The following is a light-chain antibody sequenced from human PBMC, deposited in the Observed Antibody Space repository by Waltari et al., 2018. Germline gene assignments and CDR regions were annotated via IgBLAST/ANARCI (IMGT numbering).Light chain of an antibody. Sequence: QSALTQPASVSGSPGQSIPISCTGPSSDVGGYNYGSWYQQHPGKAPKLMIYEVSNRPSGVSNRFSGSKSGNTASLTISGLQAEDEADYYCSSYTSSSTLYVFATGTKVTVL. V-gene: IGLV2-14*01. J-gene: IGLJ1*01. CDR1: SSDVGGYNY. CDR2: EVS. CDR3: SSYTSSSTLYV.